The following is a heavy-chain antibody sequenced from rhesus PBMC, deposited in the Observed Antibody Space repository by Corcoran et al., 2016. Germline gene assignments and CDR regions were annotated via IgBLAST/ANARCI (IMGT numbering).Heavy chain of an antibody. D-gene: IGHD6-31*01. CDR3: ASEGYSSGLDF. J-gene: IGHJ4*01. CDR1: GGSISSSY. CDR2: IYCSGSST. V-gene: IGHV4-169*02. Sequence: QLQLQESGPGLVKPSETLSVTCAVSGGSISSSYWSWIRQAPGKGLEWIGYIYCSGSSTNYNPSLKSRVTLSVDTSKNQLSLKLSSVTAADTAVYYCASEGYSSGLDFWGQGVLVTVSS.